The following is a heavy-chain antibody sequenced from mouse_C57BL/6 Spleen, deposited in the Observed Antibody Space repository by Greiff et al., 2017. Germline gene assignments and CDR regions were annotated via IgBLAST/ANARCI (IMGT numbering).Heavy chain of an antibody. Sequence: QVQLQQPGAELVMPGASVKLSCKASGYTFTSYWMHWVKQRPGQGLEWIGEIDPSDSYTNYNQKFKGKSTLTVDKSSSTAYMQLSSLTSEDSAVYYCARGGRAYFDYWGQGTTLTVS. CDR1: GYTFTSYW. J-gene: IGHJ2*01. CDR3: ARGGRAYFDY. D-gene: IGHD3-1*01. V-gene: IGHV1-69*01. CDR2: IDPSDSYT.